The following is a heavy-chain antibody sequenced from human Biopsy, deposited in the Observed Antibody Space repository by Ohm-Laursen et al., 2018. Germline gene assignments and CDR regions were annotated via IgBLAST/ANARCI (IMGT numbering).Heavy chain of an antibody. Sequence: SLRLSCAASGFSFSDYHMRWIRQAPGRGLEWVSYISGGGTIYYGDSMKGRVTISRDNAKNSLYLQMHSLRAEDTAVYYCARDTRWSPYSMDVWGQGNPGHRLL. CDR1: GFSFSDYH. D-gene: IGHD4-23*01. CDR3: ARDTRWSPYSMDV. V-gene: IGHV3-11*01. CDR2: ISGGGTI. J-gene: IGHJ6*02.